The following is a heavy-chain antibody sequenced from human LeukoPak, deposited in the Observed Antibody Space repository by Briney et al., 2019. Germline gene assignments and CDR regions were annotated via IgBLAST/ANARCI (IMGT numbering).Heavy chain of an antibody. Sequence: GGSLRLSCGASGFTFSNAWMSWVRQAPGKGLEWVSSISSSSSYIYYADSVKGRFTISRDNAKNSLYLQMNSLRAEDTAVYYCARDFEAVAGPVDYWGQGTLVTVSS. J-gene: IGHJ4*02. D-gene: IGHD6-19*01. V-gene: IGHV3-21*01. CDR3: ARDFEAVAGPVDY. CDR1: GFTFSNAW. CDR2: ISSSSSYI.